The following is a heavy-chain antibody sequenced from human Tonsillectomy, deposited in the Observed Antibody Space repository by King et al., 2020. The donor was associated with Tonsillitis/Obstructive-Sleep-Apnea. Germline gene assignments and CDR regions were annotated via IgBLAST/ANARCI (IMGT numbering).Heavy chain of an antibody. CDR1: GGSFSGYY. J-gene: IGHJ4*02. V-gene: IGHV4-34*01. Sequence: VQLQQWGAGLLKPSETLSLTCAVYGGSFSGYYWSWIRQPPGKGLEWIGEINHSGSTNYNPSLKSRVTISVDTSKNQFSLKLSSVTAADTAVDYCAAGTYYFDYWGQGTLVTVSS. CDR3: AAGTYYFDY. CDR2: INHSGST. D-gene: IGHD6-13*01.